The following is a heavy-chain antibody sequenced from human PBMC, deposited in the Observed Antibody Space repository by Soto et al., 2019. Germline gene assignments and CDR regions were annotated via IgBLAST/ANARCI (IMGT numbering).Heavy chain of an antibody. D-gene: IGHD3-16*01. V-gene: IGHV3-30*03. CDR3: VRDLALMADY. J-gene: IGHJ4*02. Sequence: RGSLRLSCVASVFNLNTYGMYFVRQAPGKGLQWVAQILYDGSKKHYADSVRGRFTITRDNSKNTVYLQMDSLRVDDTAMYYCVRDLALMADYWGQGTLVTVSS. CDR2: ILYDGSKK. CDR1: VFNLNTYG.